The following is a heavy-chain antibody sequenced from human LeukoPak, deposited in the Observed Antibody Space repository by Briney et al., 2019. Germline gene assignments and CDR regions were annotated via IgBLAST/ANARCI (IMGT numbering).Heavy chain of an antibody. Sequence: ASVKVSCKASGYNFDIYGISWVRQAPGQGLEWMAWISAYNGNTNFVQELQDRVTMTTDTSTSIAYLELRNLRSDDTAIYYCARAGAGDVSHSGLVVWIGDHDYWGQGTLVAVSS. V-gene: IGHV1-18*01. CDR3: ARAGAGDVSHSGLVVWIGDHDY. J-gene: IGHJ4*02. CDR1: GYNFDIYG. D-gene: IGHD1-26*01. CDR2: ISAYNGNT.